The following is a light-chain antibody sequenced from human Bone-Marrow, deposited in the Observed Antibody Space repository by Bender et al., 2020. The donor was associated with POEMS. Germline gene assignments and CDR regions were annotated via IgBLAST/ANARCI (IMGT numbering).Light chain of an antibody. Sequence: QSVLTQPPSSSGTPGQMVTISCSGSSSNIGTNPVNWYQQLPGTAPKLLIYINNQRPSGVPDRFSGSKSGTSASLAISGLRSEDEADYYCAAWEDSLNGWVFGGGTKLTVL. CDR1: SSNIGTNP. CDR3: AAWEDSLNGWV. CDR2: INN. J-gene: IGLJ3*02. V-gene: IGLV1-44*01.